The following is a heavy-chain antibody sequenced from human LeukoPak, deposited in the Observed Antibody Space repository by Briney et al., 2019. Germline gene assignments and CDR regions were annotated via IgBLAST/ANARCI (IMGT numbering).Heavy chain of an antibody. Sequence: PGGSLRLSCSASGFTFSNAWMTWVRQAPGKGLEWVGRNKSKTDGGTTDYAAPVKGRFTISRDDSKTTLYLQMNSLKTEDTAVYYCTTNYYDSSGRDYWGQGTLVTVSS. CDR3: TTNYYDSSGRDY. CDR1: GFTFSNAW. V-gene: IGHV3-15*01. CDR2: NKSKTDGGTT. D-gene: IGHD3-22*01. J-gene: IGHJ4*02.